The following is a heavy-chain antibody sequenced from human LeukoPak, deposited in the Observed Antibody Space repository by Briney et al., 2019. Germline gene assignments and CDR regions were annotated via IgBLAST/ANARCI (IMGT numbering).Heavy chain of an antibody. V-gene: IGHV3-48*03. D-gene: IGHD3-10*02. CDR2: FSSSVSTI. CDR3: AELGITMIGGV. J-gene: IGHJ6*04. Sequence: GGSLRLLCAAPGFTFSSYELTWVRQAPGQGPEWGSYFSSSVSTIYYADSVKGRFTISRDKAKNSLYLQMNSLRAEDTAVYYCAELGITMIGGVWGKGTTVTISA. CDR1: GFTFSSYE.